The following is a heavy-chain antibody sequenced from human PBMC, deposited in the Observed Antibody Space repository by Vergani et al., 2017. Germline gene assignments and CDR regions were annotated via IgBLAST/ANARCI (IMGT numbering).Heavy chain of an antibody. J-gene: IGHJ6*03. V-gene: IGHV1-46*03. D-gene: IGHD6-6*01. CDR3: ARGGGRVAARPLSPLYYYYYMDV. CDR1: GYTFTSYY. CDR2: INPSGGST. Sequence: QVQLVQSGAEVKKPGASVKVSCKASGYTFTSYYMHWVRQAPGQGLEWMGIINPSGGSTSYAQKFQGRVTMTRDTSTSTVYMELSSLRSEDTAVYYCARGGGRVAARPLSPLYYYYYMDVWGKGP.